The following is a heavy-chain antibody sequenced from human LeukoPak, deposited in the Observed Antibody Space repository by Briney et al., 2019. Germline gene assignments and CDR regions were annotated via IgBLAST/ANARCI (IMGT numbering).Heavy chain of an antibody. D-gene: IGHD3-22*01. Sequence: PSETLSLTCAVYGGSFSGYYWTWIRQAPGNGLEWIGEINPSGRISYNPSLKSRLTISVDASKNQFSLNLRSFTAADTAVYYCARGRQEVSMIVVVMTGVSYYLDVWGKGTTVTVS. V-gene: IGHV4-34*01. CDR1: GGSFSGYY. CDR3: ARGRQEVSMIVVVMTGVSYYLDV. J-gene: IGHJ6*03. CDR2: INPSGRI.